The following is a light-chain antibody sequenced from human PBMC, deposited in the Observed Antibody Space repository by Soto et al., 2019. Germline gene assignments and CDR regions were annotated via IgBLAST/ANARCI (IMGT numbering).Light chain of an antibody. J-gene: IGKJ1*01. CDR2: DAS. CDR3: QQYENLPPS. Sequence: DIQMTQYPSSLSASIGDRVTITCQASQDITNSLNWYQQKPGNAPKLLIYDASNLETGVPSRFSGGGSGTDFTFTISSLQPEDIATYYCQQYENLPPSFGQGTKVEI. CDR1: QDITNS. V-gene: IGKV1-33*01.